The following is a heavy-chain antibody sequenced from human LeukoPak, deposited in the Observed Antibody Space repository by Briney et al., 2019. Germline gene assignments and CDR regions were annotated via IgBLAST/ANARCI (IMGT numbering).Heavy chain of an antibody. CDR1: GFTFDDYA. CDR2: ISWNSGSI. J-gene: IGHJ4*02. CDR3: AIAAAGTPAPY. Sequence: GGSLRLSCAASGFTFDDYAMHWVRQAPGKGLEWVSGISWNSGSIGYADSVKGRFTISRDNSKNTLYLQMNSLRAEDTAVYYCAIAAAGTPAPYWGQGTLVTVSS. V-gene: IGHV3-9*01. D-gene: IGHD6-13*01.